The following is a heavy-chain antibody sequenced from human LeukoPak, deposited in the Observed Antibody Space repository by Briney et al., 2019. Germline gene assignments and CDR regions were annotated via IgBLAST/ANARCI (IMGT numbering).Heavy chain of an antibody. CDR3: ARDSLADTAMVPSFDY. V-gene: IGHV3-30*04. CDR1: GFTFSSYA. CDR2: ISYDGSNK. J-gene: IGHJ4*02. Sequence: GGSLRLSCAASGFTFSSYAMLGVRQAPGKGLEWVAVISYDGSNKYYADSMKGRFTISRDNSKNTLYLQMNSLRAEDTAVYYCARDSLADTAMVPSFDYWGQGTLVTVSS. D-gene: IGHD5-18*01.